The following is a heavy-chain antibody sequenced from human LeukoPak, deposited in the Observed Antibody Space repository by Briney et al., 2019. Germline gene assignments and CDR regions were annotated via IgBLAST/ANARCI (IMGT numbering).Heavy chain of an antibody. D-gene: IGHD2-21*02. V-gene: IGHV3-7*01. J-gene: IGHJ4*02. CDR2: IKQDGSER. CDR1: GFTLSSYW. Sequence: PGGSLRLSCAASGFTLSSYWMSWVRQAPGQGLEWVANIKQDGSERYYVDSVKGRFTISRDNAKNSLYLQMNSLRAEDTAVYYCARRYCGGDCHSPYFDYWGQGTLVTVSS. CDR3: ARRYCGGDCHSPYFDY.